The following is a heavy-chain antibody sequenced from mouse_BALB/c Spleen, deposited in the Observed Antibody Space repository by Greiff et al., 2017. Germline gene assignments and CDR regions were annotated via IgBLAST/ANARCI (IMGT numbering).Heavy chain of an antibody. D-gene: IGHD2-1*01. Sequence: EVNVVESGGDLVKPGGSLKLSCAASGFTFSSYGMSWVRQTPDKRLEWVATISSGGSYTYYPDSVKGRFTISRDNAKNTLYLQMSSLKSEDTAMYYCARDYGNYLYYAMDYWGQGTSVTVSS. CDR2: ISSGGSYT. CDR3: ARDYGNYLYYAMDY. V-gene: IGHV5-6*01. CDR1: GFTFSSYG. J-gene: IGHJ4*01.